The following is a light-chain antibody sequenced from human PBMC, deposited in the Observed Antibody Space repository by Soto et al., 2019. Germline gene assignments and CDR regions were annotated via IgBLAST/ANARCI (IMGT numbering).Light chain of an antibody. CDR3: QQYGSSPRT. V-gene: IGKV3-20*01. CDR1: QTISNTY. J-gene: IGKJ1*01. CDR2: GAS. Sequence: EIVLTQSPGTLSLSPGETATLSCRASQTISNTYLAWYQQKPGQAPRLLIYGASTRATGIPGRFSGSGSGTDFPLTVNRLEPEDFAVDYCQQYGSSPRTFGQGTKVEI.